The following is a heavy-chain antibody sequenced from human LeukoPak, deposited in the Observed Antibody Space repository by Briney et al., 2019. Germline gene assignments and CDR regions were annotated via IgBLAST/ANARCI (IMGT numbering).Heavy chain of an antibody. V-gene: IGHV3-30-3*01. CDR2: ISYEGSDK. CDR3: AKVGGASLLSVADGDDAFDI. J-gene: IGHJ3*02. CDR1: GFTFRNYA. D-gene: IGHD2-15*01. Sequence: AGGSLRLSCTASGFTFRNYAMHWLRQAPGKGLEWVAVISYEGSDKYYADSVKGRFTISRDNSKNTLYLQMNSLRAEDTAVYYCAKVGGASLLSVADGDDAFDIWGQGTMVTVSS.